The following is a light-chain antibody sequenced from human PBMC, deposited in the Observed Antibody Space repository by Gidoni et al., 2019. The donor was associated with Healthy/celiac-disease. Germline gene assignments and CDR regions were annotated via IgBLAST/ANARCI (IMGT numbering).Light chain of an antibody. CDR1: SSDVGGYNY. V-gene: IGLV2-14*01. CDR3: SSYTSSSTLYV. J-gene: IGLJ1*01. CDR2: EVS. Sequence: QSALTQPASVSGSTGQSITISCTGSSSDVGGYNYVSWYPQHPGKAPRLMIYEVSNRHAGVSNRFSGSTSGNTASLIISGLQAEDEADYYCSSYTSSSTLYVFGTGTKVTVL.